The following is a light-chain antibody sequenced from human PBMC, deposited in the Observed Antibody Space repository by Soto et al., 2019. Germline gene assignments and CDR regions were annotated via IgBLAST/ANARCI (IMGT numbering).Light chain of an antibody. CDR3: QQYGSSPYT. CDR2: GAS. V-gene: IGKV3-20*01. Sequence: EIVLTQSPGTLSLSPGERATLSCRASQSVTSSYLAWHQQKPGQAPRLLFYGASSRATGIPDRFSGSGSGTDFTLTISRLEPEDFAVYYCQQYGSSPYTFGQGTKLEIK. CDR1: QSVTSSY. J-gene: IGKJ2*01.